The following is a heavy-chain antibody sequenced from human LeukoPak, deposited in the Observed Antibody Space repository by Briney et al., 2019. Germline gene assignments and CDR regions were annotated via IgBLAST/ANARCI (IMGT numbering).Heavy chain of an antibody. Sequence: SETLSLTCTVSGGSISSSSYYWGWIRQPPGKGLEWIGSIFYSGSTYYNPSLKSRVTISVDTSKNHFSLRLSSVTAADTAVYYCARLSLAAENYWGQGTLVTVSS. CDR2: IFYSGST. CDR1: GGSISSSSYY. J-gene: IGHJ4*02. V-gene: IGHV4-39*02. CDR3: ARLSLAAENY. D-gene: IGHD6-13*01.